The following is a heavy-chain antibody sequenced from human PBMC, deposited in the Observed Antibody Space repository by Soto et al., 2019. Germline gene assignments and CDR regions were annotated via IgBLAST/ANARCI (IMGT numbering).Heavy chain of an antibody. CDR3: ARARGNYGYYYYGMDV. J-gene: IGHJ6*02. CDR2: IYYSGST. V-gene: IGHV4-30-4*01. CDR1: GGSISSGDYY. Sequence: PSETLSLTCTVSGGSISSGDYYWSWIRQPPGKGLEWIGYIYYSGSTYYNPSLKSRVTISVDTSKNQFSLKLSSVTAADTAVYYCARARGNYGYYYYGMDVWGQGTTVT. D-gene: IGHD4-4*01.